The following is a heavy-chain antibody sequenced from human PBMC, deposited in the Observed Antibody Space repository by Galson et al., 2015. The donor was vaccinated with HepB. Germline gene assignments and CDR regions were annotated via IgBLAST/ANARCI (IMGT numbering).Heavy chain of an antibody. D-gene: IGHD6-19*01. V-gene: IGHV1-18*01. CDR1: GYTFNTYG. J-gene: IGHJ4*02. Sequence: SVKVSCKASGYTFNTYGISWVRQAPGQGIEWMGWISAYNGKTNYARRFQNRVTFTTDTSTRTAYMALRSLRSDDTAMYYCARDIASIYSTVCPRYYYWGQGTLVTVSS. CDR2: ISAYNGKT. CDR3: ARDIASIYSTVCPRYYY.